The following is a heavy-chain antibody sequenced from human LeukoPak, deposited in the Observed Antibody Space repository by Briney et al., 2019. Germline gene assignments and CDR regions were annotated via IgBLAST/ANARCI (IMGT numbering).Heavy chain of an antibody. CDR2: ISSSSSYI. V-gene: IGHV3-21*01. CDR3: ARVGNHDYGDYDWFDP. CDR1: GFTVSSNY. D-gene: IGHD4-17*01. J-gene: IGHJ5*02. Sequence: PGGSLRLSCAASGFTVSSNYMSWVRQAPGKGLEWVSSISSSSSYIYYADSVKGRFTISRDNAKNSLYLQMNSLRAEDTAVYYCARVGNHDYGDYDWFDPWGQGTLVTISS.